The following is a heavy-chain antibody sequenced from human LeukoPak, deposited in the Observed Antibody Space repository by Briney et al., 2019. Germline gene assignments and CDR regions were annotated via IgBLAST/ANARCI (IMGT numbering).Heavy chain of an antibody. CDR3: ARARGSYGRNWFDP. D-gene: IGHD1-26*01. J-gene: IGHJ5*02. CDR1: GCTFTSYD. Sequence: GASVKVSCKASGCTFTSYDINWVRQATGQGLEWMGWMNPNSGSTGYAQKFQGRVTMTRNTSISTAYMELSSLRSEDTAVYYCARARGSYGRNWFDPWGQGTLVTVSS. CDR2: MNPNSGST. V-gene: IGHV1-8*01.